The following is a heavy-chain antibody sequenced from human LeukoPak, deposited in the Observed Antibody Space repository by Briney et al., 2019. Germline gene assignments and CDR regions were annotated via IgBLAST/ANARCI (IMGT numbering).Heavy chain of an antibody. CDR3: ARDVEQWLVRVYYFDY. D-gene: IGHD6-19*01. J-gene: IGHJ4*02. V-gene: IGHV3-48*01. CDR2: ISSGSTTI. Sequence: QPGGSLRLSCATSGFTLSSYSMNWVRQAPGKGLEWVSYISSGSTTIYYAYSVKGRFTVSRDNAKNSLYLQMNSLRAEDTAVYYCARDVEQWLVRVYYFDYWGQGTLVTVSS. CDR1: GFTLSSYS.